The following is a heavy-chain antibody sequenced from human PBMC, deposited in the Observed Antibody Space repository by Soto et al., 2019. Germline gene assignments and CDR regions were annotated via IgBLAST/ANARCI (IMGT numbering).Heavy chain of an antibody. CDR3: ARGGGVGVAGSAAFDM. J-gene: IGHJ3*02. Sequence: QLHLVQSGAVVKKPGASVTVSCSASGYPVTAYYMHWVRQAPGRGLEWMGGINPATGAAKYTQTFQGRVTMARGTSTSTVFLELSGLNSEDTAVFYLARGGGVGVAGSAAFDMWGQGTLVTVSS. D-gene: IGHD3-3*01. V-gene: IGHV1-2*02. CDR1: GYPVTAYY. CDR2: INPATGAA.